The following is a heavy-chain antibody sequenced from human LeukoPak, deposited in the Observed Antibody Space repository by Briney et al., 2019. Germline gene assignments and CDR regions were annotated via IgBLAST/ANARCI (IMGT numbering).Heavy chain of an antibody. V-gene: IGHV3-53*01. J-gene: IGHJ4*02. CDR3: ARDHPYDGSGWYGPNY. D-gene: IGHD6-19*01. CDR2: IYGGGST. CDR1: GFSVSNNF. Sequence: GGSLRLSCAASGFSVSNNFMSWVRQAPGKGLEWVSVIYGGGSTYYADSVKGRFTISRDNSKNTLYLQMNSLRPEGTAVYYCARDHPYDGSGWYGPNYWGQGTLVTVSS.